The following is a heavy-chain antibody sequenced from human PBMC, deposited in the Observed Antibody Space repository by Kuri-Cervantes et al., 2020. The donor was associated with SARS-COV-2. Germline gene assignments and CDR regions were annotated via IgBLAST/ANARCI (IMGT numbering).Heavy chain of an antibody. D-gene: IGHD5-12*01. CDR3: ARDRGDIVATKLYYYYGMDV. V-gene: IGHV4-59*01. CDR2: IHYSGTT. Sequence: GSLRLSCTVSGVPIIGYHWNWVRQSPEKGLEWIGYIHYSGTTNSSPSLKSRVSMSVDRSKNQVSLRLTSVSAADTAVYYCARDRGDIVATKLYYYYGMDVWGQGTTVT. CDR1: GVPIIGYH. J-gene: IGHJ6*01.